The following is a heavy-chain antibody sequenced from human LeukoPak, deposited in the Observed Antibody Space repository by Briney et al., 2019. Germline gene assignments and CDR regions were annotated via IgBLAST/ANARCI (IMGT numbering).Heavy chain of an antibody. CDR3: ARDPTDTSGRYVYFDY. CDR2: ISAYNGDT. D-gene: IGHD6-19*01. Sequence: ASVKVSCKASDYTFTKYGISWVRQAPGQGLEWMGWISAYNGDTHYAQQFQGRVTMTTDTSTATAYMELRSLRSDDTAVYYCARDPTDTSGRYVYFDYWGQGTLVTVSS. J-gene: IGHJ4*02. V-gene: IGHV1-18*01. CDR1: DYTFTKYG.